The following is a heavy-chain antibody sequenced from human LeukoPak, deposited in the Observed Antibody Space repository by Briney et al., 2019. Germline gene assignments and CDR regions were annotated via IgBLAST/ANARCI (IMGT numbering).Heavy chain of an antibody. CDR2: ISWDGGST. CDR1: GFTFDDYA. Sequence: GGSLRLSCAASGFTFDDYAMHWVRQAPGKGLEWVSLISWDGGSTYYADSVKGRFTISRDNAKNSLFLQMNSLRAEDTAVYYCARVLRYCSGGNCYSGGLGYMDVWGKGTTVTISS. D-gene: IGHD2-15*01. V-gene: IGHV3-43D*03. CDR3: ARVLRYCSGGNCYSGGLGYMDV. J-gene: IGHJ6*03.